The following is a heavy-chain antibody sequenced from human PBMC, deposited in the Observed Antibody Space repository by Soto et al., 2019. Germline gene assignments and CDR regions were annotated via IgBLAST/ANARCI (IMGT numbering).Heavy chain of an antibody. D-gene: IGHD2-2*01. J-gene: IGHJ6*02. Sequence: EVQLVESGGGLVQPGGSLRLSCAASGFTFSSYWMSWVRQAPGKGLEWVANIKQDGSEKYYVDSVKGRFTISRDNAKNSRYLQMNSLRAEDTAVYYCARGYCSSTSCYPTASYDYYYYYGMDVWGQGTTVTVSS. CDR1: GFTFSSYW. V-gene: IGHV3-7*05. CDR3: ARGYCSSTSCYPTASYDYYYYYGMDV. CDR2: IKQDGSEK.